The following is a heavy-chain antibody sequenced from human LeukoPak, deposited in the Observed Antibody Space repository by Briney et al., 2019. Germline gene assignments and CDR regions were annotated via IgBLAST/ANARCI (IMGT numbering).Heavy chain of an antibody. CDR2: ISSSSTDI. V-gene: IGHV3-21*01. CDR1: GFTFSSHT. Sequence: GGSLRLSCAASGFTFSSHTMNWVRQAPGKGLEWVSSISSSSTDIYHADSVKGRFTISRDNAKNSLYMQMNSLRAQDTAVYYCARDNWQLEVYLDYWGQGTLVTVSS. CDR3: ARDNWQLEVYLDY. D-gene: IGHD6-6*01. J-gene: IGHJ4*02.